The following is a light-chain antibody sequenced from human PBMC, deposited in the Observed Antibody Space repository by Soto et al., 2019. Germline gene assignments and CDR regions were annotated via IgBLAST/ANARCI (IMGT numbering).Light chain of an antibody. CDR1: QTVYTW. V-gene: IGKV1-5*03. CDR3: HHRDDRSPMYS. CDR2: EAS. J-gene: IGKJ2*01. Sequence: DIQMTQSPSTLSASIGDRVTITCRASQTVYTWLAWYQQKPGTAPKLLIYEASTLHSGFPSRFTGSGSGTDFSLTISSLEPEDFAVYYCHHRDDRSPMYSFGQGTNLEI.